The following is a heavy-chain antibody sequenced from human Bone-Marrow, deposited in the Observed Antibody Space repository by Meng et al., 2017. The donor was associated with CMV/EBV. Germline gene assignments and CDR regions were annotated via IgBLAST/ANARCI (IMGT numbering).Heavy chain of an antibody. Sequence: ASVKVSCKASGYTFTGYYMHCVRQAPGQGLEWMGWINPNSGGTNYAQKFQGRVTMTRDTSISTAYMELSRLRSDDTAVYYCARDHSTSSSLSNWFDPWGQGTLVTVSS. CDR1: GYTFTGYY. CDR2: INPNSGGT. V-gene: IGHV1-2*02. J-gene: IGHJ5*02. CDR3: ARDHSTSSSLSNWFDP. D-gene: IGHD6-6*01.